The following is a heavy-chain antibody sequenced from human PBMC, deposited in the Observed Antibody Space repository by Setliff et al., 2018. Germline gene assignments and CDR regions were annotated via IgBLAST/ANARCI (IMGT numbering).Heavy chain of an antibody. V-gene: IGHV1-69*13. CDR2: IIPIRGAA. J-gene: IGHJ6*03. D-gene: IGHD6-19*01. CDR3: ARGPSGGSSATSRYYFYMDV. Sequence: SVKVSCKAFGGTFSNSAINWVRQAPGQRLEWMGGIIPIRGAADYAQKFQGKVIITADGSTSTAYMELTSRRSDDAAVYYCARGPSGGSSATSRYYFYMDVWGKGTTVTVSS. CDR1: GGTFSNSA.